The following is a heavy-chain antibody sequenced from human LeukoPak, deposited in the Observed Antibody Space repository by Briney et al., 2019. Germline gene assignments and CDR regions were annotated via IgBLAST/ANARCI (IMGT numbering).Heavy chain of an antibody. V-gene: IGHV4-39*01. CDR3: ARQISDYYYYYIDV. CDR2: IYYSGTT. D-gene: IGHD3-10*01. Sequence: SETLSLTCTVSGGSISSSHYYWGRIRQTPGKGLEWIGTIYYSGTTYYNPSLESRATISEDTSKNQFSLTLRSVTAADTAVYYCARQISDYYYYYIDVWGKGTTVTVSS. J-gene: IGHJ6*03. CDR1: GGSISSSHYY.